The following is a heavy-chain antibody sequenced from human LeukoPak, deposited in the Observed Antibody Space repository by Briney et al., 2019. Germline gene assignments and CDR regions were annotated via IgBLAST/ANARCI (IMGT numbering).Heavy chain of an antibody. V-gene: IGHV4-34*01. D-gene: IGHD5-18*01. CDR3: AAPGLYSYGYGLDY. CDR1: GGSFSGYY. J-gene: IGHJ4*02. Sequence: SETLSLTCAVYGGSFSGYYWSWIRQPPGKGLEWIGEINHSGSTNYNPSPKSRVTISVDTSKNQFSLKLSSVTAADTAVYYCAAPGLYSYGYGLDYWGQGTLVTVSS. CDR2: INHSGST.